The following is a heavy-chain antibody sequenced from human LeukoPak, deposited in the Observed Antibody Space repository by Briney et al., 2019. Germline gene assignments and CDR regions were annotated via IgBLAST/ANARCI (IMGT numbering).Heavy chain of an antibody. J-gene: IGHJ4*02. CDR3: ARNIIRAANFDF. V-gene: IGHV3-48*03. CDR2: ISGSGGTV. D-gene: IGHD3-10*01. CDR1: GFPFRSYG. Sequence: PGGSLRLSRAASGFPFRSYGMNWVRQAPGKGLEWVSYISGSGGTVYYADSVRGRFTISRDKAKNSLYLQMNSLRAEDTAVYYCARNIIRAANFDFWGQGTLVTVSS.